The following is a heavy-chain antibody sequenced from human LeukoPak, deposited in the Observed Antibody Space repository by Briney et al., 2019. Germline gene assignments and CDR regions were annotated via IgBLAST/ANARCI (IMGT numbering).Heavy chain of an antibody. CDR2: INPNSGGT. CDR1: GYTFTGYY. CDR3: ARILYDSSGYHGYYYGMDV. V-gene: IGHV1-2*02. D-gene: IGHD3-22*01. J-gene: IGHJ6*02. Sequence: ASVKVSCKASGYTFTGYYMHWVRQAPGQGLEWMGWINPNSGGTNYAQKFQGRVTMTRDTSISTAYMELSRLRSDDTAVYYCARILYDSSGYHGYYYGMDVRGQGTTVTVSS.